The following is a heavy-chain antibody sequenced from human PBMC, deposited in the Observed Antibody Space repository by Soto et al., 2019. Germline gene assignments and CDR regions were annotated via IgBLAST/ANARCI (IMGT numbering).Heavy chain of an antibody. J-gene: IGHJ4*02. CDR1: GYTFTSYY. D-gene: IGHD2-21*02. CDR2: INPSGGST. V-gene: IGHV1-46*03. Sequence: QVQLVQSGAEVKKPGASVKVSCKASGYTFTSYYMHWVRQAPGQGLEWMGIINPSGGSTSYAQKFQGRGTMTRDTSTSTVDMELSSLRSEDTAVYYCARPFPGDEVFDYWGQGTLVTVSS. CDR3: ARPFPGDEVFDY.